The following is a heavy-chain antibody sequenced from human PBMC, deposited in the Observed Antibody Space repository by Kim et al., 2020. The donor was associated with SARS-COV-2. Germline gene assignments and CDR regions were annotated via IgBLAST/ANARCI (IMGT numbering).Heavy chain of an antibody. CDR3: AKGAYSDHSHFLTFDP. D-gene: IGHD5-12*01. J-gene: IGHJ5*02. Sequence: GGSLRLSCIASGFTFGSYAMTWVRLAPGKGLELVSDISANGDRADFAASVRGRFSISRDGSKNTLFLQMNSLRVEDTALYFCAKGAYSDHSHFLTFDPWGQGTLVTVSS. CDR2: ISANGDRA. CDR1: GFTFGSYA. V-gene: IGHV3-23*01.